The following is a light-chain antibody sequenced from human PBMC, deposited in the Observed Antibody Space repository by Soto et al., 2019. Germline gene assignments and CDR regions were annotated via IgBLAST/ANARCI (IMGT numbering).Light chain of an antibody. V-gene: IGKV3-20*01. CDR2: GAS. CDR1: QSVSSSY. Sequence: EIVLTRSPGTLSLSPGERATLSCRASQSVSSSYLAWYQQKPGQAPRLLIYGASSRATGIPDRFSGSGSGTDFTLTISRLEPEDFAVYYCQQYGSSPLLTFGGGTKVDTK. CDR3: QQYGSSPLLT. J-gene: IGKJ4*01.